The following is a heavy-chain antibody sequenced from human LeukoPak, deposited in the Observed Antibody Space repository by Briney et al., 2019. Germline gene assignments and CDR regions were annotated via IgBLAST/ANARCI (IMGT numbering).Heavy chain of an antibody. J-gene: IGHJ5*02. CDR2: INHSGST. D-gene: IGHD2-2*01. CDR3: ARAGPYCSSTSCYPSWFDP. CDR1: GGSFSGSY. Sequence: PSETLSLTWAVYGGSFSGSYWSSIRQPPGKGLEWIGEINHSGSTNYNPSLKRRVTISVDTSKNQFSLKLSSVTAADTAVYYCARAGPYCSSTSCYPSWFDPWGQGTLVTVSS. V-gene: IGHV4-34*01.